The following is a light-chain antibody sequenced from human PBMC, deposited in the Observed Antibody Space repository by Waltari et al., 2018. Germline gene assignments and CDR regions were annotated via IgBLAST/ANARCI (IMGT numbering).Light chain of an antibody. CDR3: CSYAGANTYV. V-gene: IGLV2-23*02. CDR2: EVS. Sequence: QSALTQPASVSGSPGQSITVSCTGTSSDVGSYNLVSWYQHHPPKAPKLMIYEVSKRPSGGSKRFAGSKSGNTASLTISGLQPEDEADYYCCSYAGANTYVFGSGTKVTVL. CDR1: SSDVGSYNL. J-gene: IGLJ1*01.